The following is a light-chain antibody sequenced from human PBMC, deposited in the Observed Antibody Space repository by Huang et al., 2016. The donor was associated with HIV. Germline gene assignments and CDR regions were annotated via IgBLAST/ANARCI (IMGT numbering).Light chain of an antibody. Sequence: DTHMTQSPSSLSASVGDSVTITCRASQIISTWLAWYQQKPGKAPKLLIYRASKLQSGVPSKFSGSGAGSEFTLTISSLQPDDFATYYCKQYDSYPVTFGQGTKVEIK. CDR2: RAS. CDR1: QIISTW. CDR3: KQYDSYPVT. V-gene: IGKV1-5*03. J-gene: IGKJ1*01.